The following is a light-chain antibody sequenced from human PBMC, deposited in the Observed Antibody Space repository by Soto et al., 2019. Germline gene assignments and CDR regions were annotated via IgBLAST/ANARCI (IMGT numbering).Light chain of an antibody. Sequence: QSALTQPPSASGSPGQSVTISCTGTSSDVGGYNFVSWYQQHPGKAPKLMIYEVSERPSGVPDRFSGSKSGNTASLTVSGLQAEDEADYYCSSYAGSNIVVFGGGTKLDRP. CDR1: SSDVGGYNF. J-gene: IGLJ2*01. CDR2: EVS. V-gene: IGLV2-8*01. CDR3: SSYAGSNIVV.